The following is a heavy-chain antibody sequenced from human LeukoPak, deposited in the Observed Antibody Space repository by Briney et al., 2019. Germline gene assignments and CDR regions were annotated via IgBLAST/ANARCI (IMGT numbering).Heavy chain of an antibody. V-gene: IGHV3-48*03. D-gene: IGHD5-24*01. Sequence: PGGSLRLPCAASGFTFSSYEMNWVRQAPGKGLEWVSYISSSGSTIYYADSVKGRFTISRDNAKNSLYLQMNSLRAEDTAVYYCARDNGYNCVDYWGQGTLVTVSS. CDR3: ARDNGYNCVDY. J-gene: IGHJ4*02. CDR1: GFTFSSYE. CDR2: ISSSGSTI.